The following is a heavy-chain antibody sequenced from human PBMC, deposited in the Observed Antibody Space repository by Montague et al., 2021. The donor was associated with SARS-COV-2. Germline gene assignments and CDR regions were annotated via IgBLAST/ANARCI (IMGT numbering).Heavy chain of an antibody. CDR1: GGSFSGYY. J-gene: IGHJ5*02. CDR2: INHSGST. CDR3: ARRNYYGSGSYYNSGFDP. D-gene: IGHD3-10*01. V-gene: IGHV4-34*01. Sequence: SETLSLTCAVYGGSFSGYYWFWIRQPPGKGLEWIGEINHSGSTNYNPSLKSRVTISVDTSKNQFSLKLSTVTAADTAVYYCARRNYYGSGSYYNSGFDPWGQGTLVTVSS.